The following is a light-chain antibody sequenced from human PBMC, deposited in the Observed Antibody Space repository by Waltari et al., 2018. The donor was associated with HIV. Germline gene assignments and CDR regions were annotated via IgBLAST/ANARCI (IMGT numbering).Light chain of an antibody. CDR3: QQTYSSPWT. CDR1: QDIGNY. V-gene: IGKV1-39*01. CDR2: AAG. Sequence: DIQMTQSPSSLSASVGDRVTITCRASQDIGNYFNWYQQKPGKAPRLLIYAAGISQSGVPSRLSGSGSGTHFSLTISSLQPDDFATYYCQQTYSSPWTFGQGTRVEIK. J-gene: IGKJ1*01.